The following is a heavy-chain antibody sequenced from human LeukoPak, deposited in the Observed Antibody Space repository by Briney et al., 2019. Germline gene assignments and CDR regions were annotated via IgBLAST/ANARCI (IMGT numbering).Heavy chain of an antibody. V-gene: IGHV3-7*01. D-gene: IGHD6-19*01. CDR1: GFTFSSYW. CDR2: IKQDGSEK. J-gene: IGHJ4*02. CDR3: ARDRYQVLAVAGTFDY. Sequence: GGSLRLSCAASGFTFSSYWMSWVRQAPGKGLEWVANIKQDGSEKYYVDSVKGRFTISRDNAKNSLYLQMNSLRAEDTAVYYCARDRYQVLAVAGTFDYWGQGTLVTVSS.